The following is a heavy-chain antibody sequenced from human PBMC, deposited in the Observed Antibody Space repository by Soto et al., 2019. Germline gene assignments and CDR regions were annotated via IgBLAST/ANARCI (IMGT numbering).Heavy chain of an antibody. J-gene: IGHJ4*02. CDR1: GYTFTSYA. Sequence: QVQLVQSGAEVKKPGASVKVSCKASGYTFTSYAMHWVRQAPGQRLEWMGWINAGNGNTKYSQKFQGRVTITRDTSASTAYMELSSLRSEDTAVYYCARGYCSSTSCYVVTDYWGQGTLVTVSS. CDR3: ARGYCSSTSCYVVTDY. D-gene: IGHD2-2*01. V-gene: IGHV1-3*01. CDR2: INAGNGNT.